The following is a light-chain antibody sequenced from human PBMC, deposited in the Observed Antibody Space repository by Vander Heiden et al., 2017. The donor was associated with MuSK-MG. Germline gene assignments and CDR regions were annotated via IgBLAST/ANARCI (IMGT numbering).Light chain of an antibody. CDR1: QTISSC. J-gene: IGKJ4*01. Sequence: DIQMTHSPSSLSASVGDRVTITCRASQTISSCLNWYQQIPGRAPKLLIYAASSLQSGVPSRFSGSGSGTDFTLTISSLQPEDFATYYCQQSDSAPLTFGGGTKVEIK. CDR3: QQSDSAPLT. V-gene: IGKV1-39*01. CDR2: AAS.